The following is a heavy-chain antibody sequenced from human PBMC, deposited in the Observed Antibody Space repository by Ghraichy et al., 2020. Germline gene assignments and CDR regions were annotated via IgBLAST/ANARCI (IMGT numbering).Heavy chain of an antibody. CDR1: GGSISSGASY. CDR3: ARQQFIPAAIEGYFVR. V-gene: IGHV4-31*01. D-gene: IGHD2-2*01. J-gene: IGHJ2*01. CDR2: IHSSGST. Sequence: SETLSLTCTLSGGSISSGASYWSWIRQFPGKGLEWIGYIHSSGSTYYSPSLKSPITLSLDTSKTQFSLNVSSVTAAATAVYYCARQQFIPAAIEGYFVRWGRCNLVTVSS.